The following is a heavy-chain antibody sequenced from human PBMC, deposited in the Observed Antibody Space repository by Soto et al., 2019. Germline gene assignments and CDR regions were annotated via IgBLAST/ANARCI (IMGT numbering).Heavy chain of an antibody. V-gene: IGHV4-59*01. J-gene: IGHJ4*02. CDR2: IYSSGST. CDR3: ARVLSGVVDHHFDY. Sequence: PSETLSLTCTVSVASISVYYWNWIRQPPGKGLEWIGYIYSSGSTNYNPSLKSRVTVSVDTSKNQFSLNLSSVTAADTAVYYCARVLSGVVDHHFDYWGQGTLVTVSS. CDR1: VASISVYY. D-gene: IGHD3-10*02.